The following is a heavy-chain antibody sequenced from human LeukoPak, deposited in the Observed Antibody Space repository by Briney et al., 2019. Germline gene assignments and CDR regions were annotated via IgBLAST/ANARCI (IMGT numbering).Heavy chain of an antibody. CDR1: AGTFSSYA. J-gene: IGHJ5*02. D-gene: IGHD2-2*01. CDR2: IIPIFGIA. V-gene: IGHV1-69*05. Sequence: SVKVSCKASAGTFSSYAISWVGQARAQGLEWMGGIIPIFGIANYAQKFQGRVTITTDESTSTAYMELSSLRSEDTAVYSCARGYCSSTSCYRNWFDPWGQGTLVTVSS. CDR3: ARGYCSSTSCYRNWFDP.